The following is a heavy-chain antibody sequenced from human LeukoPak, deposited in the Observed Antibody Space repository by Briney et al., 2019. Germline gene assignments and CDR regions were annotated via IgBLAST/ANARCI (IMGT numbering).Heavy chain of an antibody. Sequence: GGSLRLSCAASGFTVSSNYMSWVRQAPGKGLEWVSVIYSGGNTYYADSVEGRFTISRDNSKNTLYLQMNSLRAEDTAVYYCARGIGSQLRSGWFDPWGQGTLVTVSS. J-gene: IGHJ5*02. D-gene: IGHD3-3*01. CDR1: GFTVSSNY. CDR3: ARGIGSQLRSGWFDP. CDR2: IYSGGNT. V-gene: IGHV3-66*01.